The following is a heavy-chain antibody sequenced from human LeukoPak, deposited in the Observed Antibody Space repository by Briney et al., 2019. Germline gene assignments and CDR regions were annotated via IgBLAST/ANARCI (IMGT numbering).Heavy chain of an antibody. CDR2: INAGNGDT. CDR3: ARAVGTSLLWFGELIPYYYYGMDV. J-gene: IGHJ6*02. D-gene: IGHD3-10*01. V-gene: IGHV1-3*01. CDR1: GYAFTTYA. Sequence: ASVKVSCKASGYAFTTYAVHWVRQAPGQRLEWMGWINAGNGDTKYSQNFQGRVTMTRNTSISTAYMELSSLRSEDTAVYYCARAVGTSLLWFGELIPYYYYGMDVWGQGTTVTVSS.